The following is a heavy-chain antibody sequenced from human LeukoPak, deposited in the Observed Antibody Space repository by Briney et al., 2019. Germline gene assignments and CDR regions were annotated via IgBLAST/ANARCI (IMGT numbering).Heavy chain of an antibody. CDR3: ARRGVVITGDFDY. Sequence: SETLSLTCAVYGGSFSGYYWSWIRQPPGKGLEWIGEINHSGSTNYNPSLKSRVTIPVDTSKNQFSLKLSSVTAADTAVYYCARRGVVITGDFDYWGQGTLVTVSS. CDR2: INHSGST. V-gene: IGHV4-34*01. CDR1: GGSFSGYY. D-gene: IGHD3-22*01. J-gene: IGHJ4*02.